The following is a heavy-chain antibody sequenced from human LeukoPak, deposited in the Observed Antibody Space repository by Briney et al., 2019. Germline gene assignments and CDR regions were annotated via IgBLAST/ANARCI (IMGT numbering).Heavy chain of an antibody. J-gene: IGHJ4*02. Sequence: SETLSLTCTVSRGSITSGNYYWNWIRQPAGKGLEWVGRIYMRGNTNYNPSLKSRVVISMDTSKNQFSLKMNSVTAADTAVYYCARGQWFRAFWSRGTPVTVSS. V-gene: IGHV4-61*02. CDR3: ARGQWFRAF. CDR2: IYMRGNT. D-gene: IGHD3-10*01. CDR1: RGSITSGNYY.